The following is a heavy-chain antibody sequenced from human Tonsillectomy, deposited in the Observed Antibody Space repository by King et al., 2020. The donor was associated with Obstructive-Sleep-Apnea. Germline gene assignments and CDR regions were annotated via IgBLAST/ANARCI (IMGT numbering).Heavy chain of an antibody. CDR2: ISSSSRFI. Sequence: VQLVESGGGLVKPGGSLRLSCAASGFSFSSYSMNWVRQAPGKGLEGVSSISSSSRFIYYADSVKGRFTISRDNAKNSLYLQMNSLRAEDTAVYYCASIKWELGAFDIWGQGTMVTVSS. CDR1: GFSFSSYS. V-gene: IGHV3-21*01. CDR3: ASIKWELGAFDI. J-gene: IGHJ3*02. D-gene: IGHD1-26*01.